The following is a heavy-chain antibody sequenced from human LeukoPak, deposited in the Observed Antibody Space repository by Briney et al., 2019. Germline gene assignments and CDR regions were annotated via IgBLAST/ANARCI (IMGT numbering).Heavy chain of an antibody. CDR3: ARRVRSGSSLDY. CDR2: IYSGGST. D-gene: IGHD6-19*01. Sequence: GGSLRLSCAASGFTVSSDYMSWVRQAPGKGLEWVSVIYSGGSTYYADSVKGRFTISRDNSKNTLYLQMNSLRAEDTAVYYCARRVRSGSSLDYWGQGTLVTVSS. V-gene: IGHV3-53*01. J-gene: IGHJ4*02. CDR1: GFTVSSDY.